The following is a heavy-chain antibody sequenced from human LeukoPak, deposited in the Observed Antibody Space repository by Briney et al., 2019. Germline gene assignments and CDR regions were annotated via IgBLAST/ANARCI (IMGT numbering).Heavy chain of an antibody. D-gene: IGHD6-19*01. V-gene: IGHV3-7*01. CDR2: IKQDGSGQ. Sequence: PGGSLRLSCVASGFTFSRYWMGWVRQAPGKGLEWVAKIKQDGSGQYYLDSVKGRFTISRDNAKNSLYLQMNSLIAEDTAVYFCTTGYSSGWYNEGNYWGQGTLVTVSS. J-gene: IGHJ4*02. CDR3: TTGYSSGWYNEGNY. CDR1: GFTFSRYW.